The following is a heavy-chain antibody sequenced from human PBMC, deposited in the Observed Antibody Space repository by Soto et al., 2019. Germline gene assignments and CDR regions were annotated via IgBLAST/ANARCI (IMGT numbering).Heavy chain of an antibody. CDR1: GYSFTDYH. J-gene: IGHJ6*02. CDR2: INPKSGGT. D-gene: IGHD2-8*01. CDR3: ARGHSTDCSNGVCSFFYNHDMDV. Sequence: ASVKVSCKASGYSFTDYHIHWVRQAPGQGLEWLGRINPKSGGTSTAQKFQGWVTMTRDRSISTVYMELTRLRSDDTAVYFCARGHSTDCSNGVCSFFYNHDMDVWGQGTTVTVSS. V-gene: IGHV1-2*04.